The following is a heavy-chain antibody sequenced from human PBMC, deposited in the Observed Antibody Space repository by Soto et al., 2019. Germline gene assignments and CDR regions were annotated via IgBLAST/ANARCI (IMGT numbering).Heavy chain of an antibody. CDR3: TTASYNWNDKHDPYFDY. J-gene: IGHJ4*02. D-gene: IGHD1-20*01. CDR1: GFTFSNAW. V-gene: IGHV3-15*01. Sequence: EVQLVESGGGLVKPGGSLRLSCAASGFTFSNAWMSWVRQAPGKGLEWVGRIKSKTDGGTTDYAAPVKGRFTISRDDSKNTLYLQMNSLKTEDTAVYYCTTASYNWNDKHDPYFDYWGQGTLVTVSS. CDR2: IKSKTDGGTT.